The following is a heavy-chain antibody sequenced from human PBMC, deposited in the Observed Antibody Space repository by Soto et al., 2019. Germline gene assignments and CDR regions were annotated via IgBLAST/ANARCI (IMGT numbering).Heavy chain of an antibody. Sequence: SETLSLTCTVSGDSISSINDYWSWIRQPPGEGLEWIGFISYSGTTSYSPSLKSRVAISLDTSKNQFSLSLNFVTAADTAVYYCARGRGYSYGLDPWGQGSLVTVSS. D-gene: IGHD5-18*01. CDR1: GDSISSINDY. J-gene: IGHJ5*02. V-gene: IGHV4-30-4*01. CDR3: ARGRGYSYGLDP. CDR2: ISYSGTT.